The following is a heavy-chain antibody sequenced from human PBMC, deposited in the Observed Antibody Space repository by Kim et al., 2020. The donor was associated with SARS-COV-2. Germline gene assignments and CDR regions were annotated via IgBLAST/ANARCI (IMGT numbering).Heavy chain of an antibody. CDR3: ARCPLSMTMVRGMITTTLFDYYNMDV. J-gene: IGHJ6*02. CDR1: GFNFNSYS. D-gene: IGHD3-10*01. Sequence: GGSLRLSCTVSGFNFNSYSMNWVRQVPGKGLEWVSYISSSSSTVYYAGSVRGRFTISRDNAKNSLFLQMNSLRDDDTAVYYCARCPLSMTMVRGMITTTLFDYYNMDVWGQGTTVTVSS. CDR2: ISSSSSTV. V-gene: IGHV3-48*02.